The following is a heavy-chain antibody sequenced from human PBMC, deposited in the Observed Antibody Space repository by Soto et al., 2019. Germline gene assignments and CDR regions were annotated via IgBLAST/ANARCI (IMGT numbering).Heavy chain of an antibody. CDR2: LYYSGST. D-gene: IGHD3-22*01. Sequence: TLSLTCTVSGASISRGDCDWSWIREPPGKVLEWSGYLYYSGSTYYNPSLKRRVTISVDTSKNQFSLKLSSVTAAGTAVSYCATGSIYYYDSSGPERGWGQGTLVTVSS. CDR1: GASISRGDCD. V-gene: IGHV4-30-4*01. CDR3: ATGSIYYYDSSGPERG. J-gene: IGHJ4*02.